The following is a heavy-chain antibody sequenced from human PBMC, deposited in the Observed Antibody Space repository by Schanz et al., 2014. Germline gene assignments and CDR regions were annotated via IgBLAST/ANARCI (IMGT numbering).Heavy chain of an antibody. V-gene: IGHV3-30*04. CDR3: ARGGRGGYPGRAFDI. J-gene: IGHJ3*02. CDR2: TSSDGSLK. Sequence: QVQLVESGGGVVQPGRSLRLSCAASGFTFSSYAVHWVRQAPDKGLVWVAVTSSDGSLKYYADSVKGRFTISRDNSRDRVYLKMNSLRGEDTAVYYCARGGRGGYPGRAFDIGGQGTMVTASS. CDR1: GFTFSSYA. D-gene: IGHD5-12*01.